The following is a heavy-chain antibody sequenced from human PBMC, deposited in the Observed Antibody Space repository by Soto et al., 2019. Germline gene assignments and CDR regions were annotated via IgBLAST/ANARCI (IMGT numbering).Heavy chain of an antibody. D-gene: IGHD6-19*01. CDR2: IYPGDSDT. CDR1: GYSFTSYW. Sequence: GESLKISCKGSGYSFTSYWIGWVRQMPGKGLEWMGIIYPGDSDTRYSPSFQGQVTISADKSISTAYLQWSSLKASDTAMYYCARHGYSSGWYPHSYGMDVSGPGTTVTVSS. J-gene: IGHJ6*02. CDR3: ARHGYSSGWYPHSYGMDV. V-gene: IGHV5-51*01.